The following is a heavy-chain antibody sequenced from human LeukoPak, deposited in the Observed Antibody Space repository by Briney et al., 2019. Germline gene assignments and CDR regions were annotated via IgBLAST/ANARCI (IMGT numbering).Heavy chain of an antibody. D-gene: IGHD3-22*01. Sequence: SETLSLTCTVSGDSISSTSYYWSWIRQPAGKGLEWIGRIYTSGSTNYNPSLKSRVTMSVDTSKNQFSLKLSSVTAADTAVYYCARVRTMIEYYMDVWGKGTTVTVSS. CDR3: ARVRTMIEYYMDV. J-gene: IGHJ6*03. CDR1: GDSISSTSYY. CDR2: IYTSGST. V-gene: IGHV4-61*02.